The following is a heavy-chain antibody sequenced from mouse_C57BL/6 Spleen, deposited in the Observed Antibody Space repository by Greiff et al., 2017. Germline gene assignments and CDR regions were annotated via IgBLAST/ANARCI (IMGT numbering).Heavy chain of an antibody. D-gene: IGHD1-1*01. J-gene: IGHJ1*03. CDR1: GYTFTSYW. CDR3: ARWGMTTEYFDV. V-gene: IGHV1-69*01. CDR2: IDPSDSYT. Sequence: QVQLQQPGAELVMPGASVKLSCKASGYTFTSYWMHWVKQRPGQGLEWIGDIDPSDSYTNYNQKFKGKSTLTVDKSSSTAYMQLSSLTSEDSAVYYCARWGMTTEYFDVWGTGTTVTGSS.